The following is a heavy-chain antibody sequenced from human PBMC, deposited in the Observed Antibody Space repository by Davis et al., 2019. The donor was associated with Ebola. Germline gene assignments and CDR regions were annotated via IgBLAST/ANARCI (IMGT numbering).Heavy chain of an antibody. V-gene: IGHV4-61*01. CDR1: GGSVSSGSYY. CDR3: ARGGYCSGGSCYYFDY. CDR2: IYFSGNI. D-gene: IGHD2-15*01. J-gene: IGHJ4*02. Sequence: SETLSLTCTVSGGSVSSGSYYWSWIRQPPGKGLEWIGYIYFSGNIDYNPSLKSRASISVDTSQNQFSLNLNSVTAADTAVYYCARGGYCSGGSCYYFDYWGQGTLVTVSS.